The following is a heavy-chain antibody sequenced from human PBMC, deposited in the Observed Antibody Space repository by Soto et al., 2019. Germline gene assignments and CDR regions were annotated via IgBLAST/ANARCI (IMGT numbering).Heavy chain of an antibody. CDR1: GGSISSSSYY. CDR3: ARHRGSRTGYYYYYMDV. Sequence: SETLSLTCTVSGGSISSSSYYWGWIRQPPGKGLEWIGSIYYSGSTYYNPSLKSRVTISVDTSKNQFSLKLSSVTAADTAVYYCARHRGSRTGYYYYYMDVWGKGTTVTVSS. J-gene: IGHJ6*03. V-gene: IGHV4-39*01. CDR2: IYYSGST. D-gene: IGHD2-15*01.